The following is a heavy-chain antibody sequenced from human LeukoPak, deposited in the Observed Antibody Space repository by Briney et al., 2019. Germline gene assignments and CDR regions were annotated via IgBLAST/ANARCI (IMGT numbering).Heavy chain of an antibody. CDR2: INSDGSST. J-gene: IGHJ6*02. D-gene: IGHD5-12*01. Sequence: GGSLRLSCAASGFTFSSYWMHWVRQAPGKGLVWVSRINSDGSSTSYADSVKGRFTISRDNAKNSLYLQMNSLRAEDTAVYYCARRANVASDPPYYYYYGMDVWGQGTTVTVSS. V-gene: IGHV3-74*01. CDR3: ARRANVASDPPYYYYYGMDV. CDR1: GFTFSSYW.